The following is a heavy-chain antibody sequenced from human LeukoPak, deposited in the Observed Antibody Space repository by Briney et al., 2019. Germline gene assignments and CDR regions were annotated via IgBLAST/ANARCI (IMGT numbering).Heavy chain of an antibody. Sequence: GGSLRLSCAASGFTFSNAWMSWVRQAPGKGLEWVANIKQDGSEKYYVDSVKGRFTISRDNAKNSLYLQMNSLRAEDTAVYYCAREGIAVAGYDAFDIWGQGTMVTVSS. CDR1: GFTFSNAW. CDR2: IKQDGSEK. D-gene: IGHD6-19*01. CDR3: AREGIAVAGYDAFDI. V-gene: IGHV3-7*01. J-gene: IGHJ3*02.